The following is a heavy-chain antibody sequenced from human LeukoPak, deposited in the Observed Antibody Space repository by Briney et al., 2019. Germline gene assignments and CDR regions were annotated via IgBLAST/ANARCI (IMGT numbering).Heavy chain of an antibody. Sequence: SCKASGYTFTSYGMHWVRQAPGKGLEWVAVVSYDGSNTYYADSVKGRFTISRDNSKNTLYLQMNSLRAEDTAVYYCAKDKRRYGDYGSSYFDYWGQGTLVTVSS. CDR1: GYTFTSYG. CDR2: VSYDGSNT. D-gene: IGHD4-17*01. J-gene: IGHJ4*02. CDR3: AKDKRRYGDYGSSYFDY. V-gene: IGHV3-30*18.